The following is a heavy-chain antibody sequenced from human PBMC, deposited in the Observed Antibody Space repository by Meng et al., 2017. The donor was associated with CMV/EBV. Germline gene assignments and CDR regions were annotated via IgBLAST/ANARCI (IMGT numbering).Heavy chain of an antibody. CDR1: GFTFSSYA. CDR2: ISGSGGST. J-gene: IGHJ4*02. CDR3: AKGGIQLWAQFDY. Sequence: GGSLRLSCAASGFTFSSYAMSWVRQAPGKGREWVSAISGSGGSTYYADSVKGRFTISRDNSKNTLYLQMNSLRAEDTAVYYCAKGGIQLWAQFDYWGQGTLVTVSS. D-gene: IGHD5-18*01. V-gene: IGHV3-23*01.